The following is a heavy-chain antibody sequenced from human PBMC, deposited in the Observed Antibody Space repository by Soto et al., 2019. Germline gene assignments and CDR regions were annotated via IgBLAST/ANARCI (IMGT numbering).Heavy chain of an antibody. J-gene: IGHJ6*02. V-gene: IGHV4-59*01. CDR2: IYYSGST. Sequence: SDTLSLTCPVSGFSISSYYWSWIRQPPGKGLEWIGYIYYSGSTDYNPSLKSRVTISVDTSKNQFALKLSSVTAADTAVYYCARLGRYCSGGSCYSYYYYGMDVWGQGTTVTVSS. CDR1: GFSISSYY. D-gene: IGHD2-15*01. CDR3: ARLGRYCSGGSCYSYYYYGMDV.